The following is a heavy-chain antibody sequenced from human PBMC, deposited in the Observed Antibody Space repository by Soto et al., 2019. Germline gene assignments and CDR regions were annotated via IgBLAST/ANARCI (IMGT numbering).Heavy chain of an antibody. CDR2: IKEDGGEQ. J-gene: IGHJ5*02. Sequence: VGSLRLSCAASGFSFSSYWMSWVRQAPGKGPEWVANIKEDGGEQHYVDSVKGRFTISRDNTENSLFLQMHNLRAEDSAIYYCAITTSTVSYWFDPWGPGTQVTVSS. CDR1: GFSFSSYW. CDR3: AITTSTVSYWFDP. V-gene: IGHV3-7*03. D-gene: IGHD4-4*01.